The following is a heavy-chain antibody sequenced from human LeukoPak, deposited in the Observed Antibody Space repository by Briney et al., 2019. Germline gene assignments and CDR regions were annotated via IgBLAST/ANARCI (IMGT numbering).Heavy chain of an antibody. D-gene: IGHD3-22*01. V-gene: IGHV5-51*01. J-gene: IGHJ4*02. CDR3: ARKRGSNYYDSSGLVDY. CDR2: IYPGDSDT. CDR1: GYSFTSYW. Sequence: GESLKISCKGSGYSFTSYWVGWVRQMPGKGLEWMGIIYPGDSDTRYSPSFQGQVTISADKSISTAYLQWSSLKAPDTAMYYCARKRGSNYYDSSGLVDYWGQGTLVTVSS.